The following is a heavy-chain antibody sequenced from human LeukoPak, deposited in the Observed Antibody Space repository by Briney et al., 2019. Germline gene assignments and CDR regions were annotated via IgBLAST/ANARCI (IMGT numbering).Heavy chain of an antibody. V-gene: IGHV1-69*05. CDR2: IIPIFGTA. CDR3: ATSPSSGWYPDY. Sequence: SVKVSCKASGGTFSSYAISWVRQAPGQGLEWMGGIIPIFGTANYAQKFQGRVTITTDESTSTAYMELSSLRSEDTAVYYCATSPSSGWYPDYWGRGTLVTVSS. J-gene: IGHJ4*02. CDR1: GGTFSSYA. D-gene: IGHD6-19*01.